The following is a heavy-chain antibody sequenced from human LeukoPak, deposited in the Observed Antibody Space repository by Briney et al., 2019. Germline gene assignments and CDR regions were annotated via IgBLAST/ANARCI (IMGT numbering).Heavy chain of an antibody. CDR2: FYHGGST. Sequence: SETLSLTCTVSGYSISTGYYWDWIRQPPGQGLEWIGTFYHGGSTNYNPSLKSRVTMSVDTSKNQFSLKLSSVTAADTAVYYCARIDSSGYYYVMDYWGQGTLVTVS. J-gene: IGHJ4*02. V-gene: IGHV4-38-2*02. CDR1: GYSISTGYY. CDR3: ARIDSSGYYYVMDY. D-gene: IGHD3-22*01.